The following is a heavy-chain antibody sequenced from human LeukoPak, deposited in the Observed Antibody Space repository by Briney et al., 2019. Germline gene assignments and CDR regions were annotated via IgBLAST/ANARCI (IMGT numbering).Heavy chain of an antibody. CDR3: ARDLVGVDAFDV. D-gene: IGHD1-26*01. J-gene: IGHJ3*01. Sequence: SQTLSLTCDISGDSVSSNNAAWSWIRQSPSRGLEWLGRTYYRSNWYSDYPVSVRGRIIIKAGTPKNQFSLQLNSVTPEDTAVYYCARDLVGVDAFDVWGQGTMVTVSS. CDR2: TYYRSNWYS. V-gene: IGHV6-1*01. CDR1: GDSVSSNNAA.